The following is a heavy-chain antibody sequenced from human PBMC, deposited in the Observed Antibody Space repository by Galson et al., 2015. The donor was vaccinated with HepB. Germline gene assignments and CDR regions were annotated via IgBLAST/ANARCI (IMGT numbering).Heavy chain of an antibody. J-gene: IGHJ6*03. CDR2: MNPNSGNT. CDR3: ARGGKAVAGGRYYYMDV. D-gene: IGHD6-19*01. Sequence: SVKVSCKASGGTFSSYAISWVRQAPGQGLEWMGWMNPNSGNTGYAQKFQGRVTMTRNTSISTAYMELSSLRSEDTALYHCARGGKAVAGGRYYYMDVWGKGTTVTVSS. CDR1: GGTFSSYA. V-gene: IGHV1-8*02.